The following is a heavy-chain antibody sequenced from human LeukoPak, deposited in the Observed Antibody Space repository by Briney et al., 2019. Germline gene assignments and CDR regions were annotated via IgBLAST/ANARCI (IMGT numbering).Heavy chain of an antibody. J-gene: IGHJ4*02. Sequence: SETLSLTCTVSGGSISSYYWSWIRQPPGKGLEWIGYIYYSGSTNYNPSLKSRVTISVDTSKNQFSLKLSSVTAADTAVYYCARAQLSMVRGVNFDYWGQGTLVTVSS. CDR1: GGSISSYY. V-gene: IGHV4-59*12. CDR3: ARAQLSMVRGVNFDY. CDR2: IYYSGST. D-gene: IGHD3-10*01.